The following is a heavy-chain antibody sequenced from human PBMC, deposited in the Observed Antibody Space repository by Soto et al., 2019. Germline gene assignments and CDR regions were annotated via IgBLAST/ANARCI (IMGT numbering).Heavy chain of an antibody. CDR1: GGTFSSYA. V-gene: IGHV1-69*01. CDR2: IIPIFGTA. Sequence: QVQLVQSGAEVKKPGSSVKVSCKASGGTFSSYAISWVRQAPGQGRQWMGGIIPIFGTANYAQKFQGRVTITADESTSTAYMELSSLRSEDTAVYYCARVGRKGYSRSWYYFDYWGQGTLVTVSS. D-gene: IGHD6-13*01. J-gene: IGHJ4*02. CDR3: ARVGRKGYSRSWYYFDY.